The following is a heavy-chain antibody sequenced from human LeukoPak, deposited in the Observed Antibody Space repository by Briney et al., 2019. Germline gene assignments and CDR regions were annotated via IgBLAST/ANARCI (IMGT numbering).Heavy chain of an antibody. Sequence: EPSQTLSLTCAVSGGSISSGGYSWSWLRQPPGKGLEWIGYIYHSGSTYYNPSLKSRVTISVDRSKNQFSLKLSSVTAADTAVYYCARHKYCSSTNCYGYYYYGMDVWGQGTTVTVSS. CDR3: ARHKYCSSTNCYGYYYYGMDV. D-gene: IGHD2-2*01. CDR1: GGSISSGGYS. V-gene: IGHV4-30-2*01. CDR2: IYHSGST. J-gene: IGHJ6*02.